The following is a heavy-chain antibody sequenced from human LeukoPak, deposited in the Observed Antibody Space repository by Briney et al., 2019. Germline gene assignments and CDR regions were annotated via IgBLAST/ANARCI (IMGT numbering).Heavy chain of an antibody. CDR2: TYYRSKWYN. V-gene: IGHV6-1*01. CDR1: GDSVSSNSAA. J-gene: IGHJ3*02. CDR3: ARGRLVRGAAGDAFDI. D-gene: IGHD3-10*01. Sequence: SQTISLTCAISGDSVSSNSAAWNWIRQSPSRGLEWLGRTYYRSKWYNDYAVSVKSRITINPDTSKNQFSLQLNSVTPEDTAVYYCARGRLVRGAAGDAFDIWGQGTMVTVSS.